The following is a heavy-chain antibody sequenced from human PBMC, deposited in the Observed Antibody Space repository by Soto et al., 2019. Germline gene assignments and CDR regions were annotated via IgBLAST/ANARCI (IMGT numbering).Heavy chain of an antibody. CDR1: GGTFSSYA. CDR2: IIPIFGTA. V-gene: IGHV1-69*13. Sequence: SVKVSCKASGGTFSSYAISWVRQAPGQGLEWMGGIIPIFGTANYAQKFQGRVTITADASTSTAYMELSSLRSEDTAVYYCARAGDYYDSSGPPGGMDVWGQGTTVTVPS. D-gene: IGHD3-22*01. CDR3: ARAGDYYDSSGPPGGMDV. J-gene: IGHJ6*02.